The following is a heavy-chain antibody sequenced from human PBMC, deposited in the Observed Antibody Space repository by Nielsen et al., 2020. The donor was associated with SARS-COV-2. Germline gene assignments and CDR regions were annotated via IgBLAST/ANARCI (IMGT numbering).Heavy chain of an antibody. CDR1: GFNFRIYG. CDR2: ITYDGSNK. D-gene: IGHD3-10*01. Sequence: GASLKISCAASGFNFRIYGMHWVRQAPGRGLEWVAVITYDGSNKYYAESVKGRFTVSRDNSKNTLFLQMNSLKPEDSAVYYCARDPGYYLGSGTYYYYNMDVWGQGATVTVSS. V-gene: IGHV3-30*03. J-gene: IGHJ6*02. CDR3: ARDPGYYLGSGTYYYYNMDV.